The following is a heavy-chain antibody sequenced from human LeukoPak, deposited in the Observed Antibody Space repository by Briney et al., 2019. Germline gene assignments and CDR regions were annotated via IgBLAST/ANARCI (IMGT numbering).Heavy chain of an antibody. CDR2: IYYSGST. D-gene: IGHD1-26*01. J-gene: IGHJ4*02. CDR3: ARRPWELGYFDY. V-gene: IGHV4-39*01. Sequence: SETLSLTCTVSGGSISSSSYYWGWIRQPPGKGLEWIGSIYYSGSTYYNPSLKSRVTISVDTSKNQFPLKLSSVTAADTAVYYSARRPWELGYFDYWGQGTLVTVSS. CDR1: GGSISSSSYY.